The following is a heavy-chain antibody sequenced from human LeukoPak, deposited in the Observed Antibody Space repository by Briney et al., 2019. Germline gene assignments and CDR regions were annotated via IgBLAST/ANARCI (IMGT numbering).Heavy chain of an antibody. CDR3: ARGVVLSGYPF. V-gene: IGHV4-38-2*02. D-gene: IGHD3-22*01. J-gene: IGHJ6*04. Sequence: PSETLSLTCTVSGYSISSGYYWGWIRQPPGKGLEWIGSIYHSGRTFYNPSLKSRVTISVDTSKNQFSLKLTSVTAADTAVYYCARGVVLSGYPFWGKGTTVTVSS. CDR2: IYHSGRT. CDR1: GYSISSGYY.